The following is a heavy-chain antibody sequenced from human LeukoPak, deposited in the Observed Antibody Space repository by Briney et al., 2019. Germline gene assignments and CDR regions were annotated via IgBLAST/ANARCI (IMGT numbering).Heavy chain of an antibody. CDR3: ARVTGQGSGSYF. J-gene: IGHJ6*02. V-gene: IGHV1-18*01. D-gene: IGHD3-10*01. CDR2: ISAYSGNT. Sequence: GASVKVSYKTSGYTFISYGITWVRQAPGQGLEWMGWISAYSGNTNYAPNLQGRVTMTTDTSTSTAYMELRSLRSDDTAVYYCARVTGQGSGSYFWGQGTTVTVSS. CDR1: GYTFISYG.